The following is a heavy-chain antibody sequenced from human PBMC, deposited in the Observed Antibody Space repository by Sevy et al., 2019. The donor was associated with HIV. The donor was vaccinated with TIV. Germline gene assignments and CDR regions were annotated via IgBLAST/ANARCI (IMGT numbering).Heavy chain of an antibody. J-gene: IGHJ4*02. D-gene: IGHD5-18*01. CDR2: ISSSGSTI. Sequence: GGSLRLSCAASGFTFSDYYMSWIRQAPGKGLEWVSYISSSGSTIYYADSVKGRFTISRDNAKNSLYLQMNSLRAEDTAGYYCARDVGHSYGYPYFDYWGQGTLVTVSS. V-gene: IGHV3-11*01. CDR3: ARDVGHSYGYPYFDY. CDR1: GFTFSDYY.